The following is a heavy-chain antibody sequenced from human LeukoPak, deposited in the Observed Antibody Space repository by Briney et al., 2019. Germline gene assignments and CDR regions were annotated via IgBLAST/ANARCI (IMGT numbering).Heavy chain of an antibody. D-gene: IGHD5-24*01. Sequence: GGSLRLSCAASGFTFSRYCMSWVRQAPGKGLEWVATIKQDGSEKYYVDSVKGRFTISRDNTKNSLYLQMSSLRAEETAVYYCARDADLGATIIGAFDMWAKGQWSPSLQ. CDR2: IKQDGSEK. J-gene: IGHJ3*02. V-gene: IGHV3-7*01. CDR1: GFTFSRYC. CDR3: ARDADLGATIIGAFDM.